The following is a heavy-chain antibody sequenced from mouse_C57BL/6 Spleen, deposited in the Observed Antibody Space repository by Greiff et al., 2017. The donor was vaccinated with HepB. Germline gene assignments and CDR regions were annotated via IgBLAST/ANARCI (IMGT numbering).Heavy chain of an antibody. V-gene: IGHV1-64*01. CDR1: GYTFTSYW. CDR3: ARQGTTVVAEGPWFAY. CDR2: IHPNSGST. J-gene: IGHJ3*01. D-gene: IGHD1-1*01. Sequence: QVQLQQPGAELVKPGASVKLSCKASGYTFTSYWMHWVKQRPGQGLEWIGMIHPNSGSTNYNEKFKSKATLTVDKSSSTAYMQLSSLTSEDSAVYYWARQGTTVVAEGPWFAYWGQGTLVTVSA.